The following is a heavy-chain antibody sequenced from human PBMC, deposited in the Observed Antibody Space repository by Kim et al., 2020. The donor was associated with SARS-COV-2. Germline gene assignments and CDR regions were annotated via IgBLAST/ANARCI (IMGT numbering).Heavy chain of an antibody. J-gene: IGHJ6*02. D-gene: IGHD3-3*01. CDR3: ARFQHDFWSGFYRFDYYYGMDV. CDR2: IYYSGST. CDR1: GSSISSYY. V-gene: IGHV4-59*01. Sequence: SETLSLTCTVSGSSISSYYWSWIRQPPGKGLEWIGYIYYSGSTNYNPSLKSRVTISVDTSKNQFSLKLSSVTAADTAVYYCARFQHDFWSGFYRFDYYYGMDVWGQGTTVTVSS.